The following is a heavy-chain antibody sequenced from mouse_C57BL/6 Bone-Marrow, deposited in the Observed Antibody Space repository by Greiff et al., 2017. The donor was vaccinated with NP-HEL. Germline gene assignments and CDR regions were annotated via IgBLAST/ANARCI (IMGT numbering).Heavy chain of an antibody. D-gene: IGHD1-1*01. CDR2: INPNNGGT. J-gene: IGHJ2*01. V-gene: IGHV1-22*01. Sequence: VQLQQSGPELVKPGASVKMSCKASGYTFTDYNMHWVKQSHGKSLEWIGYINPNNGGTSYNQKFKGKATLTVNKSSSTAYMELRSLTSEDSAVYYCARASFTTVRDFDYWGQGTTLTVSS. CDR1: GYTFTDYN. CDR3: ARASFTTVRDFDY.